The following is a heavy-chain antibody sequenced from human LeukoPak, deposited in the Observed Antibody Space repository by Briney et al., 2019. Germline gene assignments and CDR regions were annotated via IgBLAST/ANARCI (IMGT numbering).Heavy chain of an antibody. CDR1: GYSFTSYW. V-gene: IGHV5-10-1*01. CDR2: IDPSDSYT. CDR3: AVGSVVVVPAAMGGYYYYGMDV. J-gene: IGHJ6*04. D-gene: IGHD2-2*01. Sequence: GESLRISCKGSGYSFTSYWISWVRQMPGKGLEWMGRIDPSDSYTNYSPSFQGNVTISADKSISTAYLQWSSLKASDTAMYYCAVGSVVVVPAAMGGYYYYGMDVWGKGTTVTVSS.